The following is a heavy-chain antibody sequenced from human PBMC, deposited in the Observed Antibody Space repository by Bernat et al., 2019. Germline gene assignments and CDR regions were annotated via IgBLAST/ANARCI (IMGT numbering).Heavy chain of an antibody. CDR2: ISGSGDST. CDR1: GFTFSNYA. D-gene: IGHD2-21*02. CDR3: AKDRRVVTGVGRQNFDH. J-gene: IGHJ4*02. Sequence: EVQLLESGGGLVQPGGSLRLSCAASGFTFSNYAMSCVRQAPGEGLGWGLTISGSGDSTYYADSVKGRFTISRDNSKNTLFLQMNSLRAEDTALYYCAKDRRVVTGVGRQNFDHWGQGSLVTVSS. V-gene: IGHV3-23*01.